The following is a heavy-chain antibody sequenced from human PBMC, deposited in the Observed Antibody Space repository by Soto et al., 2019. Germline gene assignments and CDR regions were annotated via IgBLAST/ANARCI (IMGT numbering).Heavy chain of an antibody. D-gene: IGHD4-4*01. J-gene: IGHJ4*02. CDR1: GFTFSDYY. V-gene: IGHV3-11*05. CDR2: ISSSSSYT. CDR3: ARDSRGTDSPGFDY. Sequence: PGGSLRLSCAASGFTFSDYYMSWIRQAPGKGLEWVSYISSSSSYTNYADSVKGRFTISRGNAKNSLYLQMNSLRAEDTAVYYCARDSRGTDSPGFDYWGQGTLVTVSS.